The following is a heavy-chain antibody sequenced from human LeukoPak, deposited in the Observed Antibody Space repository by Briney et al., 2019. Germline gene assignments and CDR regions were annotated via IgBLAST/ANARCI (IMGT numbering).Heavy chain of an antibody. D-gene: IGHD3-10*01. CDR2: IYYNGNT. J-gene: IGHJ4*02. CDR3: ARQGHYYGSGSYGFDY. CDR1: GGSLTSRDFY. V-gene: IGHV4-30-4*01. Sequence: PSQTLSLTCTVCGGSLTSRDFYWMWVRQPPGRGLEWIGYIYYNGNTYYNPSLTSRVTIARDTSKKYFSLDLTSVTAADTAVYYCARQGHYYGSGSYGFDYWGQGRLVTVPS.